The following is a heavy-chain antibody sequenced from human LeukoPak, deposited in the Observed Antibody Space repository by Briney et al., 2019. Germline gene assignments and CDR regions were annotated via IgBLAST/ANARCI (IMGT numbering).Heavy chain of an antibody. CDR1: GYTFTSYG. V-gene: IGHV1-24*01. CDR2: FDPEDGET. Sequence: ASVKVSCKASGYTFTSYGISWVRQAPGKGLEWMGGFDPEDGETIYAQKFQGRVTMTEDTSTDTAYMELSSLRSEDTAVYYCATDQGAGTFDYWGQGTLVTVSS. CDR3: ATDQGAGTFDY. D-gene: IGHD6-19*01. J-gene: IGHJ4*02.